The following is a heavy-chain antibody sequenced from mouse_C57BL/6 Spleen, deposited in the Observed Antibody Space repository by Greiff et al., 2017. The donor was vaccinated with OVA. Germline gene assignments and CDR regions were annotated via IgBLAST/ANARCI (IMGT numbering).Heavy chain of an antibody. D-gene: IGHD2-3*01. J-gene: IGHJ4*01. CDR2: IHPSDSDT. Sequence: QVQLQQPGAELVKPGASVKVSCKASGYTFTSYWMHWVKQRPGQGLEWIGRIHPSDSDTNYTQTFKGQATLTVDKSSSTASLQLSSLTSEDSAVYDCANEGYPYAMDYGGQGTSVTVAS. V-gene: IGHV1-74*01. CDR1: GYTFTSYW. CDR3: ANEGYPYAMDY.